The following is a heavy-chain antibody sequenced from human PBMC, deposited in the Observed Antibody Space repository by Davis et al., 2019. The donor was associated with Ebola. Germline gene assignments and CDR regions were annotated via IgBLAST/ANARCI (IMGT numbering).Heavy chain of an antibody. D-gene: IGHD3-3*01. CDR3: ALEWWNNWFDP. CDR2: INSDGSST. J-gene: IGHJ5*02. V-gene: IGHV3-74*01. Sequence: GESLKISCAASGFTFSSYWMHWVRQAPGKGLVWVSRINSDGSSTSYADYVKGRFTISRDNAKNTLYLQMNSLRAEDTAVYYCALEWWNNWFDPWGQGTLVTVSS. CDR1: GFTFSSYW.